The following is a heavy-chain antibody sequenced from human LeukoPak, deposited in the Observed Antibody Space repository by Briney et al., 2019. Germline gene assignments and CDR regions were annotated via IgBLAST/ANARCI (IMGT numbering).Heavy chain of an antibody. CDR1: GYTFSTYW. CDR2: IYPSDSET. D-gene: IGHD5/OR15-5a*01. J-gene: IGHJ6*02. CDR3: ARRRAASTIYDYSMDF. V-gene: IGHV5-51*01. Sequence: GESLEISCKTSGYTFSTYWIAWVRHMPGKGLEWMGIIYPSDSETRYSPSFQGQVTISVDKSISTAYLQWRSLKASDTAMYYCARRRAASTIYDYSMDFWGHGTTVIVSS.